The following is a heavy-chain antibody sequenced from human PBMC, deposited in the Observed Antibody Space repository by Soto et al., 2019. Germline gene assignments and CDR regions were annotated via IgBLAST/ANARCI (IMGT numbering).Heavy chain of an antibody. V-gene: IGHV1-18*01. CDR3: AIANFGDYYYYYMDV. CDR2: ISAYNGNT. J-gene: IGHJ6*03. Sequence: ASVKVSCKASGYTFTSYGISWVRQAPGQGLEWMGWISAYNGNTNYAQKLQGRVTMTTDTSTSTAYMELRSLRSDDTAVYYCAIANFGDYYYYYMDVWGKGTTVTVSS. CDR1: GYTFTSYG. D-gene: IGHD4-17*01.